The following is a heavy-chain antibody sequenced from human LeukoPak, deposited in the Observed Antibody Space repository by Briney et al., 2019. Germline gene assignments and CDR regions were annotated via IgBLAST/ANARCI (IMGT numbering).Heavy chain of an antibody. V-gene: IGHV3-20*04. J-gene: IGHJ4*02. CDR2: INWNGGRT. Sequence: PGGSLRLSCAASGFTFDDYGMSWVRQARVNGLEWVSGINWNGGRTGYVDSVKGRFTISRDNAKNSLYLQMNSLRAEYTALYYCARDQGGTGSWYEGEGYWGQGTLVTVSP. CDR3: ARDQGGTGSWYEGEGY. D-gene: IGHD6-13*01. CDR1: GFTFDDYG.